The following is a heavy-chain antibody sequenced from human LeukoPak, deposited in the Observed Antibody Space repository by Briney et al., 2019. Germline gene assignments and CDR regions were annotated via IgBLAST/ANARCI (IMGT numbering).Heavy chain of an antibody. CDR1: VFDFSNHH. CDR2: MKQDGSEK. J-gene: IGHJ4*02. V-gene: IGHV3-7*03. D-gene: IGHD6-19*01. Sequence: GGSVRLSCAASVFDFSNHHMSWVRHAPWKGREWVVSMKQDGSEKYYVDSVKGRFAISRDNAKNSLYLQMNSLRAEDTAVYYCARDGLGYSSGWYITAPDYWGQGTLVTVSS. CDR3: ARDGLGYSSGWYITAPDY.